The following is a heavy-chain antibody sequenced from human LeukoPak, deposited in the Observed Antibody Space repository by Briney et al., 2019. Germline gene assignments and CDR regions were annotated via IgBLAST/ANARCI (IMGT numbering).Heavy chain of an antibody. V-gene: IGHV2-5*01. CDR2: IYWNDDK. J-gene: IGHJ3*02. CDR3: EQRRYMIVGAPADAFDI. CDR1: GFSLSTSGGG. Sequence: SGPTLVNPTQTLTLTCTFSGFSLSTSGGGVGWIRQPPGKALEWLALIYWNDDKRYSPSLKSRLTITKDTSKNQVVLTMTNMDAVDTATYYCEQRRYMIVGAPADAFDIWGQGTMVTVSS. D-gene: IGHD1-26*01.